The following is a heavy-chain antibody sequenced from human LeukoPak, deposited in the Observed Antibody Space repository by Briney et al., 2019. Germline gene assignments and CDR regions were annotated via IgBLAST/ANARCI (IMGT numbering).Heavy chain of an antibody. D-gene: IGHD3-22*01. V-gene: IGHV3-23*01. Sequence: GGSLILSCSASGFSFSRYAMSLFRQAPGNGLERLSAISGTGRSTYYADSVKGRFTISRDNSKNTLYLQMNSLRAEDTAVYYCAKERSPYYYDSSGYYLGDAFDIWGQGTMVTVSS. CDR3: AKERSPYYYDSSGYYLGDAFDI. CDR2: ISGTGRST. CDR1: GFSFSRYA. J-gene: IGHJ3*02.